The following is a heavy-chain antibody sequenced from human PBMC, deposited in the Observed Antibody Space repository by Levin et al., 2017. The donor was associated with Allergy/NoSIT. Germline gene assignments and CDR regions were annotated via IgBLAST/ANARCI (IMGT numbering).Heavy chain of an antibody. Sequence: GESLKISCAASGFTFSGYTMHWVRQAPGRGLEWVAVITYDGSSIQYADSVKGRFTISRDNSKNTLYLQMNSLRGEDTAAYYCARDPNASGGYGYFDYWGQGVLVTVSS. CDR2: ITYDGSSI. J-gene: IGHJ4*02. CDR1: GFTFSGYT. CDR3: ARDPNASGGYGYFDY. D-gene: IGHD6-19*01. V-gene: IGHV3-30-3*01.